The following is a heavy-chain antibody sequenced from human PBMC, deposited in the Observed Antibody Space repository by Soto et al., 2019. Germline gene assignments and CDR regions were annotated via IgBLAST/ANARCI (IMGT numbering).Heavy chain of an antibody. CDR2: IIPIPDIT. CDR1: GGTFSTYI. CDR3: ARYRSTTRGDAFDL. D-gene: IGHD1-1*01. J-gene: IGHJ3*01. V-gene: IGHV1-69*02. Sequence: QVQLVQSGAEVKKPGSSVKVSCKAPGGTFSTYIISWVRQAPGQGLEWMGRIIPIPDITNYAQKFQGRVTITADKSTRPAYMELSSLRSEDTAVYYCARYRSTTRGDAFDLWGQGTMVTVSS.